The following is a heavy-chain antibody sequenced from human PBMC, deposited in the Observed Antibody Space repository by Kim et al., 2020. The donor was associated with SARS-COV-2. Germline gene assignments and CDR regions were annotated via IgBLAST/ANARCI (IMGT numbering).Heavy chain of an antibody. V-gene: IGHV1-3*01. CDR1: GYIFTNYA. D-gene: IGHD1-26*01. J-gene: IGHJ4*02. Sequence: ASVKVSCKASGYIFTNYAVHWVRQAPGQRLEWMGSINAGNGNTRYSQKFQGRVTITRDTSASTAHMDLSSLRSEDTAFYYCARGLGPTGRPGCWGQGTLVTVSS. CDR2: INAGNGNT. CDR3: ARGLGPTGRPGC.